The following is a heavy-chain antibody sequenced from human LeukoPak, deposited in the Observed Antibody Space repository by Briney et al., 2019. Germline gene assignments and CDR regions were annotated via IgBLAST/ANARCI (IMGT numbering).Heavy chain of an antibody. CDR3: ARQGVLWTPRD. J-gene: IGHJ4*02. V-gene: IGHV4-39*01. Sequence: SETLSLTCIVSGGSISSSTYYWGWIRQPPGKGLGWIGSIYYSGSTYYNPSLKSRVTISVDTSKNQFSLKLNSVTAADTAVYYCARQGVLWTPRDWGQGALVTISS. D-gene: IGHD3-10*01. CDR2: IYYSGST. CDR1: GGSISSSTYY.